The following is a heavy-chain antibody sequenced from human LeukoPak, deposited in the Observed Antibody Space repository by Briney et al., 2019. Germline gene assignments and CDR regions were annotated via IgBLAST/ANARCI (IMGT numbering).Heavy chain of an antibody. CDR3: AKGANYYGSGSSLDY. D-gene: IGHD3-10*01. Sequence: GRSLRLSCAASGFTFDDYAMHWVRQAPGKGLEWVSGISWNSGSIGYADSVKGRFTISRDNAKNSLYLQMNSLRAEDTALYYCAKGANYYGSGSSLDYWGQGTLVTVSS. J-gene: IGHJ4*02. V-gene: IGHV3-9*01. CDR1: GFTFDDYA. CDR2: ISWNSGSI.